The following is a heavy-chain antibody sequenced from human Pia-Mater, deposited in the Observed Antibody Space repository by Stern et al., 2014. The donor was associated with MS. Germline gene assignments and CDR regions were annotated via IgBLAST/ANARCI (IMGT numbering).Heavy chain of an antibody. Sequence: EVQLVESGGGLVKPGGSLRLSCAASGFTFSSNSMNWVRQAQATGLEWVSSISSSSSYIYYADSVKGRFTISRDNAKNSLYLQMNSLRAEDTAVYYCARGDYSSDWEYYYYCMDVWGQGTTVTVSS. J-gene: IGHJ6*02. V-gene: IGHV3-21*01. CDR3: ARGDYSSDWEYYYYCMDV. D-gene: IGHD6-19*01. CDR2: ISSSSSYI. CDR1: GFTFSSNS.